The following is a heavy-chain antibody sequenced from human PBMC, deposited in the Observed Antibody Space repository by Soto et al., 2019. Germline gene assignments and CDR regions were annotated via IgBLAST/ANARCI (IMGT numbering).Heavy chain of an antibody. V-gene: IGHV3-48*03. J-gene: IGHJ4*02. D-gene: IGHD3-22*01. CDR1: GFTFSSYE. Sequence: EVQLVESGGGLVQPGGSLRLSCAASGFTFSSYEMNWVRQAPGKGLEWVSYISSSGSTIYYADSVKGRFTISRDNAKNSLYLQMNGLRAEDTAVYYCARVGYYDSSGFLDYWGQGTLVTVSS. CDR3: ARVGYYDSSGFLDY. CDR2: ISSSGSTI.